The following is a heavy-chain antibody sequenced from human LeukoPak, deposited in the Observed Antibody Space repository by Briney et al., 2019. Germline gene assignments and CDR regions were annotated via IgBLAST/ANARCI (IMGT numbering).Heavy chain of an antibody. Sequence: ASVKVSCKVSGYTLTELSMHWVRQAPGKGLEWMGGFDPEDGETIYAQKFQGRVTMTEDTSTDTAYMELSSLRSEDTAVYYCATSIVGGGFFFYYFDNWGQGTLVTVSS. V-gene: IGHV1-24*01. J-gene: IGHJ4*02. CDR3: ATSIVGGGFFFYYFDN. D-gene: IGHD1-26*01. CDR2: FDPEDGET. CDR1: GYTLTELS.